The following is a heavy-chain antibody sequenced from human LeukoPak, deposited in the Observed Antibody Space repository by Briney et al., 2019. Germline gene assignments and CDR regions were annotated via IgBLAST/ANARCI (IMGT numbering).Heavy chain of an antibody. V-gene: IGHV3-74*01. CDR1: GFTFTNYW. CDR2: LPPDELGI. D-gene: IGHD6-6*01. Sequence: PGGSLRLSCAASGFTFTNYWMHWVRQAPGMGLVWVSRLPPDELGIIYADSVKGRFTISRDNSKNTLYLQMNSLRAEDTAVYYCAKRSVYYGMDVWGQGTTVTVSS. J-gene: IGHJ6*02. CDR3: AKRSVYYGMDV.